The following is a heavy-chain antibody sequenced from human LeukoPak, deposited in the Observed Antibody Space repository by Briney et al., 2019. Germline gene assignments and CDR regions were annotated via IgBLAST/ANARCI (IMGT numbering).Heavy chain of an antibody. CDR2: ISNSGGGT. CDR1: GFTFTSYA. Sequence: GGSLRLSCAASGFTFTSYAMTWVRQAPGKGLEWVSGISNSGGGTYYADSVRGRFTISRDNSQNTLYLQMNRLRAEDTAVYYCAKVIRWAFSSGSYGMDAWGQGTAVTVSS. D-gene: IGHD6-25*01. V-gene: IGHV3-23*01. J-gene: IGHJ6*02. CDR3: AKVIRWAFSSGSYGMDA.